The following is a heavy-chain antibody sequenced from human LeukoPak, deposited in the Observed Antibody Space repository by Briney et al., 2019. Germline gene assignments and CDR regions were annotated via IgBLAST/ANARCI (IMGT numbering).Heavy chain of an antibody. CDR3: ARVGSIAAVLYYFDY. J-gene: IGHJ4*02. Sequence: SVKVSCKASGYTFTGYYMHWVRQAPGQGLEWMGWINPNSGGTNYAQKFQGRVAMTRDTSISTAYMELSRLRSDDTAVYYCARVGSIAAVLYYFDYWGQGTLVTVSS. V-gene: IGHV1-2*02. D-gene: IGHD6-13*01. CDR2: INPNSGGT. CDR1: GYTFTGYY.